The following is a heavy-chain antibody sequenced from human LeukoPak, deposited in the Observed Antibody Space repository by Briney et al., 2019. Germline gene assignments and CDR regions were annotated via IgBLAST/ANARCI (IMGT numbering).Heavy chain of an antibody. J-gene: IGHJ4*02. V-gene: IGHV3-33*01. CDR1: GFTFSSYG. Sequence: GGSLRLSCAASGFTFSSYGMHWVRQAPGKGLEWVAVIWYDGSNKYYADSVKGRFTISRDNSKNTLYLQMNSLRAEDTAVYYCAREFTSGYSSSRYYFDYWGQGTLVTVSS. D-gene: IGHD6-13*01. CDR3: AREFTSGYSSSRYYFDY. CDR2: IWYDGSNK.